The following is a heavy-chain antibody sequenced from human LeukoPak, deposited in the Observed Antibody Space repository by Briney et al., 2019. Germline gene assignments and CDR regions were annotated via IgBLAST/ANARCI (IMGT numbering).Heavy chain of an antibody. Sequence: GGSLRLSCEASGFTLSSYSMSWVRQAPGKGLEWISYISSTANTIYYADSVKGRFTISRDNAKNSLSLQMSSLTAEDTAMYYCARGLLAYYYYMDVWGKGTTVTVSS. J-gene: IGHJ6*03. CDR2: ISSTANTI. CDR3: ARGLLAYYYYMDV. CDR1: GFTLSSYS. V-gene: IGHV3-48*01.